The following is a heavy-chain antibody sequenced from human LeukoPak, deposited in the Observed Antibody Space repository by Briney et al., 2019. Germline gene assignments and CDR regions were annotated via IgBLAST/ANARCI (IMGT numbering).Heavy chain of an antibody. V-gene: IGHV4-59*08. Sequence: SETLSLTCTVSGGPISSYYWSWIRQPPGKGLEWIGYIYYSGSTNYNPSLKSRVTISVGTSKNQFSLKLSSVTAADTAVYYCARHQLGRNWFDPWGQGTLVTVSS. J-gene: IGHJ5*02. CDR1: GGPISSYY. D-gene: IGHD1-26*01. CDR2: IYYSGST. CDR3: ARHQLGRNWFDP.